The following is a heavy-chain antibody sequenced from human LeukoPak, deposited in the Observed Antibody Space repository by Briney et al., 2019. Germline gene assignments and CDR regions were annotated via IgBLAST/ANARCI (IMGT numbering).Heavy chain of an antibody. Sequence: PSETLSLTCTVSGGSISSYYWSWIRQPAGKGLEWIGYIFYSGSTNYNPSLESRGTISVETSNNQLSLKLNSVTAADTGVYYCARDSSDSSSWYIWFDPWGEGTLVTVSS. D-gene: IGHD6-13*01. CDR2: IFYSGST. CDR1: GGSISSYY. V-gene: IGHV4-59*12. J-gene: IGHJ5*02. CDR3: ARDSSDSSSWYIWFDP.